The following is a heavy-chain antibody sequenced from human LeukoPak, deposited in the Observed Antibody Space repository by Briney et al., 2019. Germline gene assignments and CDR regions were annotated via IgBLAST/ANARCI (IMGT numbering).Heavy chain of an antibody. Sequence: GGALRLSCAASGLTFSSSAMGWVRQAPGKGVEWVSPISGSGSGTYYADSVKGRFTISRDNSKNTLYLQMNSLRAEDTAVYHCAARPPIIVGGPFDYWGQGTLVTVSS. J-gene: IGHJ4*02. CDR2: ISGSGSGT. D-gene: IGHD1-26*01. V-gene: IGHV3-23*01. CDR3: AARPPIIVGGPFDY. CDR1: GLTFSSSA.